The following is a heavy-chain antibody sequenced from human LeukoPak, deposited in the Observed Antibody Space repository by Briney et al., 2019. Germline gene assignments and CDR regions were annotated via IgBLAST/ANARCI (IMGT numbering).Heavy chain of an antibody. CDR2: IGSGGTTI. CDR1: GFTFSNYE. V-gene: IGHV3-48*03. D-gene: IGHD1-1*01. CDR3: ATHGGTTKFGY. J-gene: IGHJ4*01. Sequence: GGSLRLSCAASGFTFSNYEMNWVRQAPGKGLEWVSYIGSGGTTIYYADSVKGRFTISRDNTKNSLYLQMNSLRAEDTAVYYCATHGGTTKFGYWGQGTLVTVSS.